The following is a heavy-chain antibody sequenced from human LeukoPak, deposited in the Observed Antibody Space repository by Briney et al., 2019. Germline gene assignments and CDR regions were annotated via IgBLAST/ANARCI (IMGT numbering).Heavy chain of an antibody. CDR2: ISSSGSTI. J-gene: IGHJ4*02. Sequence: GGSLRLSCAVSGFSFSSYDMNWVRQAPGKGLEWVSYISSSGSTIYYADSVKGRFTISIDNPKNSLYLQMNSLRAEDTAVYYCARDPGGRAAAGTLAQDYWGQGTLVTVSS. V-gene: IGHV3-48*03. CDR3: ARDPGGRAAAGTLAQDY. D-gene: IGHD6-13*01. CDR1: GFSFSSYD.